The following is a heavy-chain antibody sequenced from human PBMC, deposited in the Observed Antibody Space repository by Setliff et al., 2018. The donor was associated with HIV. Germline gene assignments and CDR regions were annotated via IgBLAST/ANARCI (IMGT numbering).Heavy chain of an antibody. CDR3: AGVVLWFGELLVDY. J-gene: IGHJ4*02. CDR2: IYYSGST. V-gene: IGHV4-38-2*01. CDR1: SYSISSGYY. Sequence: SETLSLTCAVSSYSISSGYYWGWIRQPPGKGLEWIGSIYYSGSTYYNPSLKSRVTISVDTSKNQFSLKLSSVTAADTAVYYCAGVVLWFGELLVDYWGQGTLVTVSS. D-gene: IGHD3-10*01.